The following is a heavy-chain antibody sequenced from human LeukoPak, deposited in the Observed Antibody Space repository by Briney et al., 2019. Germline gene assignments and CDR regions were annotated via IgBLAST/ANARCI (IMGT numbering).Heavy chain of an antibody. CDR3: ARRESTYQNYYFFYYMDV. CDR1: GFTFDDYG. Sequence: GGSLRLSCAASGFTFDDYGMSWVRQAPGKGLEWVSGINWNGDSTSYADSVKGRFTISRDNAKNSLYLQMNSLRAEDTALYYYARRESTYQNYYFFYYMDVWGKGTTVTVSS. CDR2: INWNGDST. J-gene: IGHJ6*03. V-gene: IGHV3-20*04.